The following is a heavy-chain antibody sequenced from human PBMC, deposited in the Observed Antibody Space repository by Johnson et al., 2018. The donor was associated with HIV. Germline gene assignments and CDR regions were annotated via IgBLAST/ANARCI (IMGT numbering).Heavy chain of an antibody. Sequence: VQLVESGGGLVQPGGSLRLSCAASGITVGTNYMSWVRQAPGPGLEWVSAIRGSGGRTTYADSVQGRFTIPRDNSKNTLYLQMNSLRAADTSVDYCAREIGLNSSGWYCIDAFDVWGQGTIVTVSS. CDR3: AREIGLNSSGWYCIDAFDV. J-gene: IGHJ3*01. CDR1: GITVGTNY. CDR2: IRGSGGRT. V-gene: IGHV3-66*02. D-gene: IGHD6-19*01.